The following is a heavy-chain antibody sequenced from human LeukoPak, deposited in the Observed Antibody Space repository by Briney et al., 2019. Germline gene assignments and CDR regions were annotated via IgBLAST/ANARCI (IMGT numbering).Heavy chain of an antibody. V-gene: IGHV3-23*01. D-gene: IGHD3-22*01. CDR2: ITGSGGGT. J-gene: IGHJ5*02. CDR3: ARAEDNSGYYVPNWFDP. CDR1: GFSFSNYG. Sequence: GTLRLSCAASGFSFSNYGMGWVRQAPGKGLEWVSAITGSGGGTYFAYSVKGRFTISRDNSKNTLYLQMNSLRAEDTAVYYCARAEDNSGYYVPNWFDPWGQETLVSVPS.